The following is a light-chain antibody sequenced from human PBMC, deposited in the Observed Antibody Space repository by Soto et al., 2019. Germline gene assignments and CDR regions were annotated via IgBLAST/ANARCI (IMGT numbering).Light chain of an antibody. CDR1: QSVSSKY. Sequence: VLTKSPGTLSLSPGERGTLSCRASQSVSSKYFAWYQQKPGQAPRLLIYGASSRATGIPDRFSGSGSGTDFTLTISRLEPEDFAVYYCQQYGSSSLTFGGGTNVEIK. CDR2: GAS. J-gene: IGKJ4*01. V-gene: IGKV3-20*01. CDR3: QQYGSSSLT.